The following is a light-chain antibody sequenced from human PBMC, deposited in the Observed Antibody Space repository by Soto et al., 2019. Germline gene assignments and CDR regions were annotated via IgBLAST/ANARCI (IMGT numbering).Light chain of an antibody. CDR3: QQYFEWPPMT. J-gene: IGKJ1*01. Sequence: VMTQSQATLSVSPGERATLSCWASETVATNLAWYQQKPGQAPRLLISGASTRAAGISDRFRGSGSGTEFILTISSLRSEDSDIYYCQQYFEWPPMTFGQGTKVEI. CDR1: ETVATN. CDR2: GAS. V-gene: IGKV3-15*01.